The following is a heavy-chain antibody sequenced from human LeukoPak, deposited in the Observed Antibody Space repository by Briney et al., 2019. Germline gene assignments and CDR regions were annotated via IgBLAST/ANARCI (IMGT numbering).Heavy chain of an antibody. CDR2: ISGSGDNT. V-gene: IGHV3-23*01. Sequence: GGSLRLSCAASGFTFSSYSMNWVRQAPGKGLEWVSAISGSGDNTYYADSVKGRFTISRDNSKNTLYLQMNSLRAEDTALYYCAKGSYYDSSGTYYFDYWGQGTLVTVSS. J-gene: IGHJ4*02. CDR3: AKGSYYDSSGTYYFDY. D-gene: IGHD3-22*01. CDR1: GFTFSSYS.